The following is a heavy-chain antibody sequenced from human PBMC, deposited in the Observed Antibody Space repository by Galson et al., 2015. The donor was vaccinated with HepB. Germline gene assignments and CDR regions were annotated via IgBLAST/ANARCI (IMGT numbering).Heavy chain of an antibody. V-gene: IGHV4-34*01. CDR2: INHSGST. J-gene: IGHJ4*02. D-gene: IGHD1-26*01. CDR3: ARGRVGAFRACYFDY. Sequence: LTCAVYGGSFSGHYWSWIRQPPGKGLEWIGEINHSGSTNYNPSLKSRVTISVDTSKNQFSLKLSSVTAADTAVYYCARGRVGAFRACYFDYWGQGTLVTVSS. CDR1: GGSFSGHY.